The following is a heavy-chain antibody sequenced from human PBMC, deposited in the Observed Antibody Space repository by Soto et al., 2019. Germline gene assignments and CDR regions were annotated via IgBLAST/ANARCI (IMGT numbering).Heavy chain of an antibody. Sequence: GGSLRLSCAASGFTFDDYAMHWVRQAPGKGLEWVSGISWNSGSIGYADSVKGRFTISRDNAKNSLYLQMNSLRAEDTALYYCAKDPSGDYLDGGWFDPWGQGTLVTVSS. CDR2: ISWNSGSI. D-gene: IGHD4-17*01. CDR1: GFTFDDYA. CDR3: AKDPSGDYLDGGWFDP. V-gene: IGHV3-9*01. J-gene: IGHJ5*02.